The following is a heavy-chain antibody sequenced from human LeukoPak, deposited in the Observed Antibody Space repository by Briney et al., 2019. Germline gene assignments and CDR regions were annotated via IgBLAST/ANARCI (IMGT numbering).Heavy chain of an antibody. Sequence: ASVKVSCKASGYTFTGYYMHWVRQAPGQGLEWMGWINPKSGGTNYAQKFQGRVTMTRDTSISIAYMELSRLTSDDTAVYYCARDSGGSGGEELDSWGQGTLVTVSS. D-gene: IGHD2-15*01. CDR2: INPKSGGT. J-gene: IGHJ5*01. V-gene: IGHV1-2*02. CDR3: ARDSGGSGGEELDS. CDR1: GYTFTGYY.